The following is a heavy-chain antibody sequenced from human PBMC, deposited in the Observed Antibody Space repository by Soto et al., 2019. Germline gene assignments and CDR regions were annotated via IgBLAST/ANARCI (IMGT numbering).Heavy chain of an antibody. CDR2: ISAYNGNT. D-gene: IGHD6-13*01. V-gene: IGHV1-18*01. CDR1: GYTFTSYG. CDR3: ARVSGSSWPYYYYGMDV. Sequence: QVQLVQSGAEVKKPGASVKVSCKASGYTFTSYGISWVRQAPGQGLEWMGWISAYNGNTNYAQKLQVRVTMTTDTPTSTAYMELRSLRSDDTAVYYCARVSGSSWPYYYYGMDVWGQGTTVTVSS. J-gene: IGHJ6*02.